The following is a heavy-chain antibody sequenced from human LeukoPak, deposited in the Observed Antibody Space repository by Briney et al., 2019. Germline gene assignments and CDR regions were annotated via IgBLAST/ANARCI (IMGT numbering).Heavy chain of an antibody. CDR3: AREDPGRVDY. V-gene: IGHV4-31*03. Sequence: TSETLSLTCTVSGGSIGSGGYYWSWIRQHPGKGLEWIGYIYYSGSTYYNPSLKSRVTISVDTSKNQFSLKLSSVTAADTAVYYCAREDPGRVDYWGQGTLVTVSS. CDR1: GGSIGSGGYY. CDR2: IYYSGST. J-gene: IGHJ4*02. D-gene: IGHD3-10*01.